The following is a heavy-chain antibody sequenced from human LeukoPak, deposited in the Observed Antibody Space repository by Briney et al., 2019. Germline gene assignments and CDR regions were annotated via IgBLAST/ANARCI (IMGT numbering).Heavy chain of an antibody. CDR3: AAFAAGG. Sequence: GGSLRLSCAASGFTFSSAWMSWVRQAPGKGLEWVGRIKSKTDGGTADHAAPVKGRITISRDDSNNTLDLQMNSLETEDTAVYYCAAFAAGGWGQGTLVTVSS. J-gene: IGHJ4*02. D-gene: IGHD2-15*01. V-gene: IGHV3-15*01. CDR2: IKSKTDGGTA. CDR1: GFTFSSAW.